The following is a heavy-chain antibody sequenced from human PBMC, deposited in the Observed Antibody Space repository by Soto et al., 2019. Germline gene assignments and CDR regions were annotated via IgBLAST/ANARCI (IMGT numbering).Heavy chain of an antibody. J-gene: IGHJ4*02. Sequence: QAPGKGLEWVSAISGSGGSTYYADSVKGRFTISRDNSKNTLYLQMNSLRAEDTAVYYCAKVGISMAGAYIDYWGQGTLVTVSS. V-gene: IGHV3-23*01. D-gene: IGHD3-10*01. CDR2: ISGSGGST. CDR3: AKVGISMAGAYIDY.